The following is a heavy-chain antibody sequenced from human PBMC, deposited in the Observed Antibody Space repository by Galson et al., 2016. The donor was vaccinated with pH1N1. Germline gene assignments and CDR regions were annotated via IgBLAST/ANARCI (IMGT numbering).Heavy chain of an antibody. Sequence: SLRLSCAASGFPFSRYLMNWVRQAPGKGLEWVSSISGTGISIYYADSVRGRVTISRDNAKKSLYLQMDSLRVDDTAVYYCARAGGGYPFDYWGQGSLVTVSS. V-gene: IGHV3-21*01. D-gene: IGHD1-26*01. CDR2: ISGTGISI. CDR1: GFPFSRYL. CDR3: ARAGGGYPFDY. J-gene: IGHJ4*02.